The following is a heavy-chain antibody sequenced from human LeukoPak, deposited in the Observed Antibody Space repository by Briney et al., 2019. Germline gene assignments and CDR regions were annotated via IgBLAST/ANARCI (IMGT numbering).Heavy chain of an antibody. CDR1: GGSFSGYY. V-gene: IGHV4-34*01. CDR2: INHSGST. J-gene: IGHJ6*03. Sequence: ASETLSLTCAVYGGSFSGYYWSWIRQPPGKGLEWIGEINHSGSTNYNPSLKSRVTISVDTSKNQFSLKLSSVTAADTAVYYCARGRRMVRGVITHYYYYMDVWGKGTTVTVS. CDR3: ARGRRMVRGVITHYYYYMDV. D-gene: IGHD3-10*01.